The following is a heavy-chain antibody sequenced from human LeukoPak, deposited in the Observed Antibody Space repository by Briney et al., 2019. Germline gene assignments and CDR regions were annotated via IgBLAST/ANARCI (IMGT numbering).Heavy chain of an antibody. CDR3: ARALRDYKGFDP. CDR2: ISSSSSYI. J-gene: IGHJ5*02. Sequence: GGSLRLSWAASGFTFSSYSMNWVRQAPGKGLEWVSSISSSSSYIYYADSVKGRFTISRDNAKNSLYLQMISLRAEDSAVYYCARALRDYKGFDPWGQGTLVTVSS. D-gene: IGHD4-11*01. V-gene: IGHV3-21*01. CDR1: GFTFSSYS.